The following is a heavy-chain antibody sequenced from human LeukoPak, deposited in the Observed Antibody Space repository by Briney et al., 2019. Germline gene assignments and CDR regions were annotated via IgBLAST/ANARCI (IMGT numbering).Heavy chain of an antibody. CDR3: ARDLIVVVPDAISYFDY. CDR2: ISAYNGNT. Sequence: ASVKVSCKASGYTFTSYGISWVRQAPGQGLEWMGWISAYNGNTNYAQKLQGRVTMTTDTSTSTAYMELRSLRSDDTAVYYCARDLIVVVPDAISYFDYWGQGTLVTVSS. V-gene: IGHV1-18*01. J-gene: IGHJ4*02. D-gene: IGHD2-2*01. CDR1: GYTFTSYG.